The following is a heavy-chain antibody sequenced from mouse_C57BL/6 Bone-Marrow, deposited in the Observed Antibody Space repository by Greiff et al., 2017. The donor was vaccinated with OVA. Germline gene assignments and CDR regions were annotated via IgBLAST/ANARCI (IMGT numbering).Heavy chain of an antibody. D-gene: IGHD3-3*01. CDR3: TRPLGY. Sequence: EVKLMESGAELVRPGASVKLSCTASGFNIKDDYMHWVKQRPEQGLEWIGWIDPENGDTEYASKFQGKATITADTSSNTAYLQLSSLTSEDTAVYYCTRPLGYWGQGTTLTVSS. CDR2: IDPENGDT. J-gene: IGHJ2*01. CDR1: GFNIKDDY. V-gene: IGHV14-4*01.